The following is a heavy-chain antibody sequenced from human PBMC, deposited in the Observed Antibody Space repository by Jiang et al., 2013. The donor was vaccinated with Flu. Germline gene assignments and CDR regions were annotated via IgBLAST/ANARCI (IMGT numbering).Heavy chain of an antibody. CDR3: ARPDSTGTTPFEY. Sequence: VQLVESGGGVVQPGKSLRLSCEASGFAFRSYGMHWVRQAAGKGLEWVAIIYYDESKEYYSDSVRGRFTISRDNSKNMLYLEMNSLRAEDTAVYYCARPDSTGTTPFEYWGQGTLVTVSS. D-gene: IGHD1-7*01. J-gene: IGHJ4*02. CDR2: IYYDESKE. CDR1: GFAFRSYG. V-gene: IGHV3-33*01.